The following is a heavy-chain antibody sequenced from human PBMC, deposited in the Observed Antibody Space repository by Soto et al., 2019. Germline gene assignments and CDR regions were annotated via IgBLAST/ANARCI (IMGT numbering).Heavy chain of an antibody. D-gene: IGHD6-6*01. CDR2: ISWDGGST. CDR1: GFTFDDYT. Sequence: EVQLVESGGVVVQPGGSLRLSCAASGFTFDDYTMHWVRQAPGKGLEWVALISWDGGSTYYADSVKGRFTISRDNSKNSLYRQMNRLRTEDTALYYCAKDKGYSSSSGGNYFDYWCQGTLVTVSS. CDR3: AKDKGYSSSSGGNYFDY. V-gene: IGHV3-43*01. J-gene: IGHJ4*02.